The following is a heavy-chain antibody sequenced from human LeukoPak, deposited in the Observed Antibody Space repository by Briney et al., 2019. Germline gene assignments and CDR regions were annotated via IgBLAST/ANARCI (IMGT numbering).Heavy chain of an antibody. D-gene: IGHD5-24*01. J-gene: IGHJ5*02. Sequence: ASVKVSCKVSGYTLTELSMHWVRQAPGKGLEWMGGFDPEDGETIYAQKFQGRVTMTEDTSTDTAYMELSRLRSDDTAVYYCARDDGYNQSCWFDPWGQGTLVTVSS. CDR1: GYTLTELS. CDR2: FDPEDGET. CDR3: ARDDGYNQSCWFDP. V-gene: IGHV1-24*01.